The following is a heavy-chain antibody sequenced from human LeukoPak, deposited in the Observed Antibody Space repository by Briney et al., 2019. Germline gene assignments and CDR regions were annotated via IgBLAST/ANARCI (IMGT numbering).Heavy chain of an antibody. V-gene: IGHV3-30*18. J-gene: IGHJ6*03. D-gene: IGHD5-18*01. CDR2: MSNSGENT. CDR1: GFIFSSYW. CDR3: AKGSDEYSYGYIYYYYYMDV. Sequence: GGSLRLSCAASGFIFSSYWMSWVRQTPGKGLEWVGIMSNSGENTFYGEAVKGRFTISRDNSKNTLYLQMNSLRAEDTAVYYCAKGSDEYSYGYIYYYYYMDVWGKGTTVTVSS.